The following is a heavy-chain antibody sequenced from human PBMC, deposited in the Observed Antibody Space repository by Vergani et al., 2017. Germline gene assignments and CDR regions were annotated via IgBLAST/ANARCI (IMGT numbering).Heavy chain of an antibody. Sequence: EVQLLESGGGLVQPGGSLRLSCAASGFTFSSYAMSWVRQAPGKGLEWVSAISGSGGSTYYADSVKGRFTISKDSAMNTVHLQMTNVRAEDTAVYFCARDGAGTIDFDYWGPGILVTVSS. V-gene: IGHV3-23*01. CDR1: GFTFSSYA. J-gene: IGHJ4*02. D-gene: IGHD1-26*01. CDR3: ARDGAGTIDFDY. CDR2: ISGSGGST.